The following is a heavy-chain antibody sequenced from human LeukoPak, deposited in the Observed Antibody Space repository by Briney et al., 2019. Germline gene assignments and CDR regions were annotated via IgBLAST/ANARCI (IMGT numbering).Heavy chain of an antibody. CDR1: GFTFSSCA. CDR2: ISWNSGSI. V-gene: IGHV3-9*01. J-gene: IGHJ6*03. CDR3: AKGFRSKGNYYYYMDV. Sequence: GGSLRLSCAASGFTFSSCAMSWVRQAPGKGLEWVSGISWNSGSIGYADSVKGRFTISRDNAKNSLYLQMNSLRAEDTALYYCAKGFRSKGNYYYYMDVWGKGTTVTVSS. D-gene: IGHD3-10*01.